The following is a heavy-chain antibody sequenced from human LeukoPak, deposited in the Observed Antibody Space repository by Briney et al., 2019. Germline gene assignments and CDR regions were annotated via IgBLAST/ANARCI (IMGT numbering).Heavy chain of an antibody. V-gene: IGHV1-18*01. D-gene: IGHD3-22*01. CDR3: ARDQEVRVGSGYPEYYYYGMDV. Sequence: VASVNVSCKASGYTFTSYGISWVRRAPGQGLEWMGWISAYNGNTNYAQKLQGRVTMTTDTSTSTAYMELRSLRSDDTAVYYCARDQEVRVGSGYPEYYYYGMDVWGQGTTVTVSS. CDR1: GYTFTSYG. CDR2: ISAYNGNT. J-gene: IGHJ6*02.